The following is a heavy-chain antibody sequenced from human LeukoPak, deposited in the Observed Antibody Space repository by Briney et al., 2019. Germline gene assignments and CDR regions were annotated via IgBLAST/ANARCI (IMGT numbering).Heavy chain of an antibody. V-gene: IGHV3-48*01. D-gene: IGHD2-2*02. Sequence: GGSLRLSCAASGFTFSSYSMNWVRQAPGKGLEWVSYISSSSSTIYYADSVKGRFTISRDNAKNSLYLQMNSLRAEDTAVYYCARSPWGRLVVVPAAIRPPDYWGRGTMVTVSS. CDR2: ISSSSSTI. CDR1: GFTFSSYS. CDR3: ARSPWGRLVVVPAAIRPPDY. J-gene: IGHJ4*02.